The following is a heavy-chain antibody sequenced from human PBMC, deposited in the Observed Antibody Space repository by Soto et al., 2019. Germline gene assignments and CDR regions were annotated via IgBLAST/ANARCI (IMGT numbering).Heavy chain of an antibody. J-gene: IGHJ6*03. CDR1: GGSISSSSYY. CDR3: ARHAAPGDYPFYYYYYYMDV. D-gene: IGHD4-17*01. Sequence: SETLSLTCTVSGGSISSSSYYWGWIRQPPGKGLEWIGSIYYSGSTYYNPSLKSRVTISVDTSKNQFSLKLSSVTAADTAVYYCARHAAPGDYPFYYYYYYMDVWGKGTTVTVSS. V-gene: IGHV4-39*01. CDR2: IYYSGST.